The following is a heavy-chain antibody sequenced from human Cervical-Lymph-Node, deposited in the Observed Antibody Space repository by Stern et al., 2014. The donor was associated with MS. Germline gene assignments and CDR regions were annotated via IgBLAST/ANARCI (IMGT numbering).Heavy chain of an antibody. Sequence: VKLVESGDEVKKPGSSVKVSCKASRDTFSHYALSWVRQAPEQGLEWMGGIIPGLGSTSYAQKFQGRITISADTSTNTVYMELSSLRSEDTAVYFCARDQGDYGSGSDYSWFDPWGQGTLVTVSS. V-gene: IGHV1-69*06. CDR2: IIPGLGST. CDR3: ARDQGDYGSGSDYSWFDP. CDR1: RDTFSHYA. J-gene: IGHJ5*02. D-gene: IGHD3-10*01.